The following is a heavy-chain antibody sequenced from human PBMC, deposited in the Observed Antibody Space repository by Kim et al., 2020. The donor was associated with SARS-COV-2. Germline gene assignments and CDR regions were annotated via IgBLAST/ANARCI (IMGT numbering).Heavy chain of an antibody. CDR3: ARPTTFNGMDV. D-gene: IGHD3-16*01. Sequence: YYNPSLKSRVTISVDTSKNQFSLKLSSVTAADTAVYYCARPTTFNGMDVWGQGTTVTVSS. V-gene: IGHV4-39*01. J-gene: IGHJ6*02.